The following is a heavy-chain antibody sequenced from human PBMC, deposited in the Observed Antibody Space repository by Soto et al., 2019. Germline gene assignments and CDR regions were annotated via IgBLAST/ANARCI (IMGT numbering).Heavy chain of an antibody. CDR3: ARGPDRSGFYLFDY. Sequence: QVQLVQSGAEVRIPGSSVKVSCKASGGTFSNHALSWVRQAPGQGPEWMGGIIPLSGTTNYAQKFQGRVTITADESMTPAHMELSRLRYEDTAVYYCARGPDRSGFYLFDYWGQGTLVTVSS. V-gene: IGHV1-69*01. CDR1: GGTFSNHA. CDR2: IIPLSGTT. D-gene: IGHD3-22*01. J-gene: IGHJ4*02.